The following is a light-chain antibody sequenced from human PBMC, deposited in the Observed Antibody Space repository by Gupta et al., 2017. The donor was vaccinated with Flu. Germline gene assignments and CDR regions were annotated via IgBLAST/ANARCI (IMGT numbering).Light chain of an antibody. CDR1: QSVSSY. V-gene: IGKV3-11*01. CDR3: QQRSNWPEKLT. Sequence: EIVLTQSPATLSLSPGERATLSCRASQSVSSYLAWYQQKPGQAPRLLILYASNRTTGSPAQFRGRGVGTVLNLTHSSRGPEDFYVYYCQQRSNWPEKLTFGGGTKVEIK. J-gene: IGKJ4*01. CDR2: YAS.